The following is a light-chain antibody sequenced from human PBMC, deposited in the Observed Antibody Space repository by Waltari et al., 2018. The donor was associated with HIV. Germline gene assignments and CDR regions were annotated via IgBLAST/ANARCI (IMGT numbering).Light chain of an antibody. J-gene: IGLJ3*02. CDR3: GTWDRSLGGGV. V-gene: IGLV1-51*01. Sequence: QSVLTQPPSVSAAPGQKVAIYCSVSSSNIGTDSVSCCQHVPGSAPKLLIYDNDKRPSGTPDRFSGSKSGTSATLDITGLQTGDGADYYCGTWDRSLGGGVFGGGTKLTVL. CDR1: SSNIGTDS. CDR2: DND.